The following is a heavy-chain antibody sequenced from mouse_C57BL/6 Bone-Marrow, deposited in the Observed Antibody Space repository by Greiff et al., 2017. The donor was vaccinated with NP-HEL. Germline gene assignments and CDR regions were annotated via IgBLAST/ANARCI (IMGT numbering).Heavy chain of an antibody. CDR1: GYTFTSYG. D-gene: IGHD1-1*01. CDR3: ARHTTVVATDYYAMDY. CDR2: IYPRSGNT. J-gene: IGHJ4*01. Sequence: VQLVESGAELARPGASVKLSCKASGYTFTSYGISWVKQRTGQGLEWIGEIYPRSGNTYYNEKFKGKATLTADKSSSTAYMELRSLTSEDSAVYFCARHTTVVATDYYAMDYWGQGTSVTVSS. V-gene: IGHV1-81*01.